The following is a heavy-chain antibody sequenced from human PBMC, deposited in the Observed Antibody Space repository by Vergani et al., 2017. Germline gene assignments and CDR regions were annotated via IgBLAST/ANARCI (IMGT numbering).Heavy chain of an antibody. CDR2: IYHSGST. D-gene: IGHD2-2*01. CDR3: ARVGGYQLLRFDP. Sequence: QVQLQQWGAGLLKPSETLSLTCAVYGGSFSGYYWSWIRQPPGKGLEWIGEIYHSGSTNYNPSLKSRVTISVDTSKNQFSLKLSSVTAADTAVYYCARVGGYQLLRFDPWGQGTLVTVSS. J-gene: IGHJ5*02. V-gene: IGHV4-34*01. CDR1: GGSFSGYY.